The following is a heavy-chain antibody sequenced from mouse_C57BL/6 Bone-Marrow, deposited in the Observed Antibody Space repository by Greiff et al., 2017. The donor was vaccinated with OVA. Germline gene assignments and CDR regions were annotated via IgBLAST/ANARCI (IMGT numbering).Heavy chain of an antibody. Sequence: EVQLQQSGPELVKPGASVKISCKASGYTFTDYYMNWVKQSHGKSLEWIGDINPNNGGTSYNQKFKGKATLTVDKSSSTAYMELRSLTSEDSAVYYCARSPTVVATATPLWYFDVWGTGTTVTVSS. CDR2: INPNNGGT. V-gene: IGHV1-26*01. CDR3: ARSPTVVATATPLWYFDV. D-gene: IGHD1-1*01. CDR1: GYTFTDYY. J-gene: IGHJ1*03.